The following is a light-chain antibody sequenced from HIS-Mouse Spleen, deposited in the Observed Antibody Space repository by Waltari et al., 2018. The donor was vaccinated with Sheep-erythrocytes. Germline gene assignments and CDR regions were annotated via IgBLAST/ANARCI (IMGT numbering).Light chain of an antibody. CDR3: YSTDSSGNHWV. CDR1: KLGDKY. Sequence: SYELTQPPSVSVSPGQTASITCSGDKLGDKYACWYHQKPGQSPVLVIYEDSKRPSGSPERFSGSNSGTMATLTISGAQVEDEADYYCYSTDSSGNHWVFGGGTKLTVL. J-gene: IGLJ3*02. V-gene: IGLV3-10*01. CDR2: EDS.